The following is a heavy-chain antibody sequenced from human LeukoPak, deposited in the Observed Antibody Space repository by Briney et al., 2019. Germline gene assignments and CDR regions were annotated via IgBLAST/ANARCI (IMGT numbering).Heavy chain of an antibody. V-gene: IGHV4-61*08. J-gene: IGHJ6*02. D-gene: IGHD3-10*01. CDR1: GGSISSDGYS. Sequence: SETPSLTCAVSGGSISSDGYSWSWIRQPPGRGLEWIGYIYYSGSTNYNPSLKSRVTISVDTSKNQFSLKLSSVTAADTAVYYCARVVGYYGSGSYYYYYGMDVWGQGTTVTVSS. CDR2: IYYSGST. CDR3: ARVVGYYGSGSYYYYYGMDV.